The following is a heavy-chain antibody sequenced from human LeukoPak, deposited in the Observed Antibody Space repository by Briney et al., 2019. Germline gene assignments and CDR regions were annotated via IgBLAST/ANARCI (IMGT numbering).Heavy chain of an antibody. CDR3: ARAAGVVPAAELDY. D-gene: IGHD2-2*01. J-gene: IGHJ4*02. CDR1: GGSISSGGYY. Sequence: SQTLSLTCTVSGGSISSGGYYWSWIRQHPGKGLEWIGYVYYSGSTYYNPSLKSRVTISVDTSKNQFSLKLSSVTAADTAVYYCARAAGVVPAAELDYWGQGTLVTVSS. V-gene: IGHV4-31*03. CDR2: VYYSGST.